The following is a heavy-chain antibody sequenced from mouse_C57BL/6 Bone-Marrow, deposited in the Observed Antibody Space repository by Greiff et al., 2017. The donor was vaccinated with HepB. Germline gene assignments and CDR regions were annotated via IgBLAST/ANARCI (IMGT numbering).Heavy chain of an antibody. J-gene: IGHJ2*01. CDR1: GFTFSSYA. V-gene: IGHV5-9-1*02. D-gene: IGHD1-1*01. CDR2: ISSGGDYI. Sequence: EVKVVESGEGLVKPGGSLKLSCAASGFTFSSYAMSWVRQTPEKRLEWVAYISSGGDYIYYADTVKGRFTISRDNARNTLYLQMSSLKSEDTAMYYCTRDPNYGSSLFDYWGQGTTLTVSS. CDR3: TRDPNYGSSLFDY.